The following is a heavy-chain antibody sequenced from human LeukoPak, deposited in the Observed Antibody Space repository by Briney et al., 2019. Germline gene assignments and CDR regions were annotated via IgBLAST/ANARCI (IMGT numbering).Heavy chain of an antibody. V-gene: IGHV4-30-4*01. D-gene: IGHD3-22*01. CDR3: ARPYYYDSRIDP. CDR2: TYYSGST. Sequence: SETLSLTCTVSGVSISSGDYYWSWIRQPPGKGLEWIGYTYYSGSTYYNPSLKSRVSISVDTSKNQFSLKLSSVTAADTAVYYCARPYYYDSRIDPWGQGTRVTVSS. J-gene: IGHJ5*02. CDR1: GVSISSGDYY.